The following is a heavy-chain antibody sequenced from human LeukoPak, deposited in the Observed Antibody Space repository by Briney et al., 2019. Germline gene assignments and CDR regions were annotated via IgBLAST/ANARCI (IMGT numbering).Heavy chain of an antibody. D-gene: IGHD6-13*01. CDR3: AGYSTSWYYFDY. Sequence: PSETLSLTCTVSGGSISTHYWSWLRQPPGKGLEWIGYMYYTGSTTYNPSLKSRVTISVDTSKSQFSLKLSSVTAADTAVYFCAGYSTSWYYFDYWGQGTLVTVSS. V-gene: IGHV4-59*11. CDR1: GGSISTHY. CDR2: MYYTGST. J-gene: IGHJ4*02.